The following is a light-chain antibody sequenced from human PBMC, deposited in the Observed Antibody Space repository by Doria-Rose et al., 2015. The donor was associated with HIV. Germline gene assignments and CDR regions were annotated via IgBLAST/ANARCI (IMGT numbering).Light chain of an antibody. CDR1: QSFSSTY. CDR2: DGS. V-gene: IGKV3-20*01. Sequence: EIVLTQSPGTLSLSPGERATLSCRASQSFSSTYLAWYQLKPGQAPSLLIYDGSTMATGIPDSFSASGSGTDFTLTINRLEPEDLALYYCHQYGTSWTFGQGTKVEI. J-gene: IGKJ1*01. CDR3: HQYGTSWT.